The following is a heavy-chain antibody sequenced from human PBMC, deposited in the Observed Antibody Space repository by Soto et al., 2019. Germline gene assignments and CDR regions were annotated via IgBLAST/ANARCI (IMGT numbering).Heavy chain of an antibody. J-gene: IGHJ4*02. Sequence: GALVNVSCKASGGTFSCCTISWVRQAPGQGLEWMGRIIPILGIANYAQKFQGRVTITADKSTSTAYMELNSLRAEDTAVYYCARDSPVDDTAMVTGYFDYWGQGTLVTVSS. V-gene: IGHV1-69*04. CDR1: GGTFSCCT. CDR3: ARDSPVDDTAMVTGYFDY. CDR2: IIPILGIA. D-gene: IGHD5-18*01.